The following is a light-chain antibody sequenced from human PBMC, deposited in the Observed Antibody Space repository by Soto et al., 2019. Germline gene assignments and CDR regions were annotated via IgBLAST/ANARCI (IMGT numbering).Light chain of an antibody. CDR2: GAS. V-gene: IGKV3-15*01. J-gene: IGKJ2*01. CDR3: QHHNNWPPT. Sequence: EIVMTQSPATLSGSPGERATLSCRASQSISSNLAWYQQKPGQAPRLLIHGASTRASVIPARFSASGSGTEFTLTISSLQSEDFAVYYCQHHNNWPPTFGQGTKLEI. CDR1: QSISSN.